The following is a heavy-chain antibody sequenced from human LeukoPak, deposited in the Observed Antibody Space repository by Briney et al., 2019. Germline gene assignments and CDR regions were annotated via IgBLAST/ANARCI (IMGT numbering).Heavy chain of an antibody. Sequence: SETLSLTCTVSGGSISSYYWSWIRQPPGKGLEWIGYIYYSGSTNYNPSLKSRVTISVDTSKNQFSLKLSSVTAADTAVYYCARPRRGLLLRQSFDGWGQGTIVTVSS. CDR2: IYYSGST. V-gene: IGHV4-59*12. CDR1: GGSISSYY. CDR3: ARPRRGLLLRQSFDG. D-gene: IGHD3-22*01. J-gene: IGHJ3*01.